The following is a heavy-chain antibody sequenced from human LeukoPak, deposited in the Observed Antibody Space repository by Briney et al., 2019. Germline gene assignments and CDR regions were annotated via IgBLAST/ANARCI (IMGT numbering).Heavy chain of an antibody. Sequence: SQTLSLTCTVSGGSISSGGYYWSWIRQHPGRGLEWIGYIYYSGSTYYNPSLKSRVTISVDTSKNQFSLKLSSVTAADTAVYYCARAGAFDYCYGMDVWGQGTTVTVSS. J-gene: IGHJ6*02. CDR3: ARAGAFDYCYGMDV. CDR2: IYYSGST. V-gene: IGHV4-31*03. CDR1: GGSISSGGYY. D-gene: IGHD7-27*01.